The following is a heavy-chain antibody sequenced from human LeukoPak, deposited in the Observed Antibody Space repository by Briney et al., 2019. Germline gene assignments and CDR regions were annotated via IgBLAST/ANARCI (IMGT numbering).Heavy chain of an antibody. CDR3: ASLAAAASSGDYAFDI. CDR1: GCSISSSSYY. J-gene: IGHJ3*02. D-gene: IGHD6-13*01. CDR2: IYYSGST. V-gene: IGHV4-39*01. Sequence: PSETLSLTCTVSGCSISSSSYYWGWMRQPPGKRLEWIGSIYYSGSTYSNPSLKSRVTISVDTSKNQFSLKLSFVTAAEMAVYYCASLAAAASSGDYAFDIWGQGTMVTVSS.